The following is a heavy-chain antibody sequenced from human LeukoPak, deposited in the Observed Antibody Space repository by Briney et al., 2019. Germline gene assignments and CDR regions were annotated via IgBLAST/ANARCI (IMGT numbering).Heavy chain of an antibody. V-gene: IGHV1-18*01. D-gene: IGHD6-19*01. J-gene: IGHJ3*02. CDR1: GYTFTSYG. CDR2: ISAYNGNT. CDR3: ARDQQWLVHDAFDI. Sequence: ASVKVSCKASGYTFTSYGISWARQAPGQGLEWMGWISAYNGNTNYAQKLQGRVTMTTDTSTSTAYMELRSLRSDDTAVYYCARDQQWLVHDAFDIWGQGTMVTVSS.